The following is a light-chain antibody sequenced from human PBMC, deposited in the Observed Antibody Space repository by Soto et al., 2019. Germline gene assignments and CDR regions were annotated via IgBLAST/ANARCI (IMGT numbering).Light chain of an antibody. J-gene: IGLJ1*01. V-gene: IGLV2-8*01. Sequence: QSALTQPPSASGSPGQSVAISCTGTSSDVGGYSYVSWYQQHPGKAPKLMIYEVNKRPSGVPDRFSGSKSGNTASLTVSGLQAEDEADYYCSSYAGSSYVFGTGTKVTVL. CDR3: SSYAGSSYV. CDR2: EVN. CDR1: SSDVGGYSY.